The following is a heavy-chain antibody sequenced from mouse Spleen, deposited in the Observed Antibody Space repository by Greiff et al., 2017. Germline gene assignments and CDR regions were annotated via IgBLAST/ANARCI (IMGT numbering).Heavy chain of an antibody. J-gene: IGHJ4*01. CDR2: ISSGGSYT. Sequence: EVQLQESGGGLVKPGGSLKLSCAASGFTFSSYAMSWVRQTPEKRLEWVATISSGGSYTYYPDSVKGRFTISRDNAKNTLYLQMSSLRSEDTAMYYCARRGYDYAMDYWGQGTSVTVSS. CDR1: GFTFSSYA. V-gene: IGHV5-9-3*01. CDR3: ARRGYDYAMDY. D-gene: IGHD2-2*01.